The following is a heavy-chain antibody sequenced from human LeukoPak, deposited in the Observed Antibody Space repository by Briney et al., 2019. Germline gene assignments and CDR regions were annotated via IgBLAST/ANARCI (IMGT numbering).Heavy chain of an antibody. J-gene: IGHJ4*02. CDR3: AKATYYYGSGSYYPKTHLGY. CDR1: GFTFSSYG. CDR2: ISYDGSNK. V-gene: IGHV3-30*18. Sequence: PGRSLRPSCAASGFTFSSYGMHWVRQAPGKGLEWVAVISYDGSNKYYADSVKGRFTISRDNSKNTLYLQMNSLRAEDTAVYYCAKATYYYGSGSYYPKTHLGYWGQGTLVTVSS. D-gene: IGHD3-10*01.